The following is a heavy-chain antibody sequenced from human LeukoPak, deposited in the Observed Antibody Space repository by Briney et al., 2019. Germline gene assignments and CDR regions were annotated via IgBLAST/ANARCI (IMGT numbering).Heavy chain of an antibody. Sequence: GGSLRLSCAASGFTFSSYGMHWVRQAPGKGLEWVAVISYDGSNKYYADSVKGRFTISRDNSKNTLYLQMNSLRAEDTAVYYCSRSYGAYAAVFYYWGQGTLVTVSS. D-gene: IGHD4-17*01. CDR3: SRSYGAYAAVFYY. J-gene: IGHJ4*02. CDR2: ISYDGSNK. CDR1: GFTFSSYG. V-gene: IGHV3-30*03.